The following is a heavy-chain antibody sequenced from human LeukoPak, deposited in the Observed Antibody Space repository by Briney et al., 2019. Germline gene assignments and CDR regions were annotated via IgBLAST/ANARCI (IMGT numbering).Heavy chain of an antibody. CDR1: GGSISSYY. J-gene: IGHJ4*02. Sequence: SETLSLTCTVSGGSISSYYWSWIRQPPGKGLEWIGYTYYSGSTNYNPSLKSRVTISVDTSKNQFSLKLSSVTAADTAVYYCARGTRSSSYIDFDYWGQGTLVTVSS. D-gene: IGHD6-6*01. CDR3: ARGTRSSSYIDFDY. V-gene: IGHV4-59*01. CDR2: TYYSGST.